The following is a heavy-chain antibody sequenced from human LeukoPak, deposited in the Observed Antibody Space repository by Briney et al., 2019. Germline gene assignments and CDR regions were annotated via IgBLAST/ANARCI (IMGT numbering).Heavy chain of an antibody. CDR2: TYYRSKWYN. D-gene: IGHD3-3*01. J-gene: IGHJ4*02. CDR1: GDSVSSNSAA. CDR3: AREPYYDFWSGYLNY. Sequence: SQALSLTFAFSGDSVSSNSAAWNWIRQSPSRGLEWLGRTYYRSKWYNDYAVSVKSRITIKPDTSKNQFSLQLNSVTPEDTAVYYCAREPYYDFWSGYLNYWGQGSQVTDS. V-gene: IGHV6-1*01.